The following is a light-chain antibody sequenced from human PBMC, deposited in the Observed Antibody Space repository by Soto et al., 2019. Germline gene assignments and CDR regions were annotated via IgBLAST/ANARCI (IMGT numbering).Light chain of an antibody. V-gene: IGKV3-20*01. CDR3: QQYGSSPPYT. CDR1: QSASSSY. Sequence: EIVLTQSPGTLSLSPGERATLSCRASQSASSSYLAWYQQKPGQAPRLLIYGASSRATGIPDRFSGSGSGIDFTLTISRLEPEDFAVYYCQQYGSSPPYTFGQGTKLEIK. CDR2: GAS. J-gene: IGKJ2*01.